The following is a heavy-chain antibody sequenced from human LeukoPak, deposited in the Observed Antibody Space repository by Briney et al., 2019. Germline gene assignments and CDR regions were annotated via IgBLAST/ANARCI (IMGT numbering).Heavy chain of an antibody. V-gene: IGHV4-59*01. Sequence: SETLSLTCTVSGGSISSSYWSWIRQPPGKGLEWIGYVYNSGSTNYNPSLKSRVTISVDTSKNNFSLNLSSVTAADTAVYYCAGAAGYSSGRFDYWGQGTLVTVSS. CDR1: GGSISSSY. J-gene: IGHJ4*02. CDR2: VYNSGST. CDR3: AGAAGYSSGRFDY. D-gene: IGHD6-19*01.